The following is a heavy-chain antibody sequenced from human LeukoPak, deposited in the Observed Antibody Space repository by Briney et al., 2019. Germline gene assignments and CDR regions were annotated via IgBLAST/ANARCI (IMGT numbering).Heavy chain of an antibody. J-gene: IGHJ4*02. Sequence: ASVKVSCKASGYTFTSYDINWVRQATGQGLEWMGWMNPNSGNTGYAQKFQGRVTMTRNTSISTAYMELSSLRSEDTAVYYCARGCVAGIPAKYCGGEPSYYYWGQGTLVTVSS. D-gene: IGHD2-21*01. CDR1: GYTFTSYD. CDR3: ARGCVAGIPAKYCGGEPSYYY. V-gene: IGHV1-8*01. CDR2: MNPNSGNT.